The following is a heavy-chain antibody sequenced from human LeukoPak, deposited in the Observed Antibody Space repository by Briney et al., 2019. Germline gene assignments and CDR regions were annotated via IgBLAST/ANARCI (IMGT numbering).Heavy chain of an antibody. CDR1: GFTFSSYV. CDR2: ISGSGVST. V-gene: IGHV3-23*01. Sequence: PGGSLRLSCAASGFTFSSYVMNWVRQAPGKGVEWVSAISGSGVSTSYADSVKGRFTISRDNSKNTLYLHMNSLRAEDTAIYFCAKDPANQLLYPAHFSHWGQGTLVTVSS. J-gene: IGHJ1*01. D-gene: IGHD2-2*01. CDR3: AKDPANQLLYPAHFSH.